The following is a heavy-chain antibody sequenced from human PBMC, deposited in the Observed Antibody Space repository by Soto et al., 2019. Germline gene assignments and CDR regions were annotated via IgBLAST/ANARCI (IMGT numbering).Heavy chain of an antibody. CDR3: ATRHEREHAFDV. J-gene: IGHJ3*01. CDR2: LYDVDGS. D-gene: IGHD1-1*01. Sequence: DVQLVESGGGLIQPGESLRLSCAAFGLTISGKKYVAWVRQAPGKGLEWVSALYDVDGSFYADSVTGRFTTSSDSSKTTVYLKMNDLRPDDTAVYYCATRHEREHAFDVWGQGTTVTISS. V-gene: IGHV3-53*01. CDR1: GLTISGKKY.